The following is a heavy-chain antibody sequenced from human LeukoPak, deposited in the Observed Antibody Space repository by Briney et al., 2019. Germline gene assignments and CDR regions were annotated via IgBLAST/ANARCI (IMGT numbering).Heavy chain of an antibody. J-gene: IGHJ5*02. CDR1: GFTFSSYS. CDR3: ARDIAARPMGP. D-gene: IGHD6-6*01. CDR2: ISSSSSYI. V-gene: IGHV3-21*01. Sequence: PGGSLRLSCAASGFTFSSYSMNWVRQAPGKGLEWVSSISSSSSYIYYADSVKGRFTISRDDAKNSLYLQMNSLRAEDTAVYYCARDIAARPMGPWGQGTLVTVSS.